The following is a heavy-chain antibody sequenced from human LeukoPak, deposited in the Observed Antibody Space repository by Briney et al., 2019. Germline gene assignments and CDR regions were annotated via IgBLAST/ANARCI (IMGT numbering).Heavy chain of an antibody. D-gene: IGHD6-13*01. CDR3: ARGPSGIAAAGTWDY. J-gene: IGHJ4*02. Sequence: SVKVSCKASGGTFSSYAISWVRQAPGQGREWMGRIIPICGIANYAQKFQGRVTITADKSTSTAYMELSSLRSEDTAVYYCARGPSGIAAAGTWDYWGQGTLVTVSS. CDR2: IIPICGIA. V-gene: IGHV1-69*04. CDR1: GGTFSSYA.